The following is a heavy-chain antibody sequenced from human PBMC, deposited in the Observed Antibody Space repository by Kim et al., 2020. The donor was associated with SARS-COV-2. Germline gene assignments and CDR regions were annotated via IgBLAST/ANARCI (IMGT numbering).Heavy chain of an antibody. CDR1: GYTLTELS. Sequence: ASVKVSCKVSGYTLTELSMHWVRQAPGKGLEWMGGFDPEDGETIYAQKFQGRVTMTEDTSTDTAYMELSSLRSEDTAVYYCATTRYDFWSGGPAFDIWGQGTMVTVSS. V-gene: IGHV1-24*01. J-gene: IGHJ3*02. D-gene: IGHD3-3*01. CDR3: ATTRYDFWSGGPAFDI. CDR2: FDPEDGET.